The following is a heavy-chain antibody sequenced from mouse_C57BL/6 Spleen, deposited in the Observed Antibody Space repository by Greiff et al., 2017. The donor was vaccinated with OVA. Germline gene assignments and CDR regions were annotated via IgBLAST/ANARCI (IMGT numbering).Heavy chain of an antibody. V-gene: IGHV1-81*01. CDR2: IYPRSGNT. CDR1: GYTFTSYG. J-gene: IGHJ2*01. CDR3: ARREEGDYFDY. Sequence: VQLQESGAELARPGASVKLSCKASGYTFTSYGISWVKQSTGQGLEWIGEIYPRSGNTYYNEKFKGKATLTADKSSSTAYMELRSLTSEDSAVYFCARREEGDYFDYWGQGTTLTVSS.